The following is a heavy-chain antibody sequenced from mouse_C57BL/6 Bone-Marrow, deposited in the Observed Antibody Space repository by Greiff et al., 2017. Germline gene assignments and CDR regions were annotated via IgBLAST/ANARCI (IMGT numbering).Heavy chain of an antibody. CDR3: ARELAYDCYYLAY. V-gene: IGHV1-81*01. J-gene: IGHJ3*01. Sequence: VQLVESGAELARPGASVKLSCKASGYTFTSYGISWVKQRTGQGLEWIGEIYPRSGNTYYNEKIKGKATLTADKSSSTAYMELRSLTSEDSAVYFCARELAYDCYYLAYWGQGTLVTVSA. CDR1: GYTFTSYG. D-gene: IGHD2-3*01. CDR2: IYPRSGNT.